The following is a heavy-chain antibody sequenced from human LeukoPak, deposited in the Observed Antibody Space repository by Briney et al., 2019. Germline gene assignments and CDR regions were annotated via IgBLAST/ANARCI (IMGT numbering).Heavy chain of an antibody. CDR2: IYYSGST. Sequence: SETLSLTCTVSGGSISSYYWSWIRQPPGKGLEWIGYIYYSGSTNYNPSLKSRVTISVDTSKNQFSLKLSSVTAADTAVYYCARGPLTTYYYDSSGSPGPADFDIWGQGTMVTVSS. V-gene: IGHV4-59*01. D-gene: IGHD3-22*01. J-gene: IGHJ3*02. CDR3: ARGPLTTYYYDSSGSPGPADFDI. CDR1: GGSISSYY.